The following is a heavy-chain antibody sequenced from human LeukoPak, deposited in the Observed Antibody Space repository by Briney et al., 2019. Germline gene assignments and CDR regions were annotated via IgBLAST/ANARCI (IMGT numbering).Heavy chain of an antibody. V-gene: IGHV3-23*01. CDR3: AKVPRYCSGGSCYAGYFQH. J-gene: IGHJ1*01. Sequence: GGSLRLSCAASGVTLSSYAMSWARQAPGKGLEWVSGISSSGSGGNTYYADSVKGRFTISRDNSKNTLYLQMNSLRAEDTAVYYCAKVPRYCSGGSCYAGYFQHWGQGTLVTVSS. D-gene: IGHD2-15*01. CDR2: ISSSGSGGNT. CDR1: GVTLSSYA.